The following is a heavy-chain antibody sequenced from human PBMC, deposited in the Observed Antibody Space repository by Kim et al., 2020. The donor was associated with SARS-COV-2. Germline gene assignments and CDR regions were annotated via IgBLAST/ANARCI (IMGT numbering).Heavy chain of an antibody. J-gene: IGHJ4*02. V-gene: IGHV3-21*01. CDR2: ISSSSSYI. CDR3: ARDPRYYYDSSGYSYFDY. CDR1: GFTFSSYS. D-gene: IGHD3-22*01. Sequence: GGSLRLSCAASGFTFSSYSMNWVRQAPGKGLEWVSSISSSSSYIYYADSVKGRFTISRDNAKNSLYLQMNSLRAEDTAVYYCARDPRYYYDSSGYSYFDYWGQGTLVTVSS.